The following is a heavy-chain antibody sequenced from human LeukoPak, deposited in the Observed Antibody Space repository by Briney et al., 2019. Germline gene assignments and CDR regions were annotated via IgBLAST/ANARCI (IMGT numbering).Heavy chain of an antibody. V-gene: IGHV3-33*06. CDR2: MWYDGSKD. J-gene: IGHJ4*02. CDR3: AKDRETYEYTFDY. CDR1: GFTFSSYG. D-gene: IGHD6-6*01. Sequence: PGGSLTLSCAASGFTFSSYGMHWVRQAPGKGLEWVAVMWYDGSKDYYADSVKGRFTISRDTSKNTLYLQMNNLRAEDTAVYYCAKDRETYEYTFDYWGQGTLVTVSS.